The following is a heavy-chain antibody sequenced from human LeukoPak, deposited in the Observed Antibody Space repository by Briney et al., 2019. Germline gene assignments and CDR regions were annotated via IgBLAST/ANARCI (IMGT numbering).Heavy chain of an antibody. CDR3: ARRSSGWYVFLYYFDY. V-gene: IGHV4-59*12. CDR1: GGPISGYY. Sequence: PSETLSLTCTVSGGPISGYYWSWIRQPPGKGLEWIGYIYYSGSTNYNPSLKSRVTISVDTSKNQFSLKLSSVTAADTAVYYCARRSSGWYVFLYYFDYWGQGTLVTVSS. D-gene: IGHD6-19*01. CDR2: IYYSGST. J-gene: IGHJ4*02.